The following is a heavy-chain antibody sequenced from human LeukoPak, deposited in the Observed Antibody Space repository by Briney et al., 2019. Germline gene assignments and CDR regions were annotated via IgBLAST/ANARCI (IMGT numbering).Heavy chain of an antibody. V-gene: IGHV4-59*01. CDR3: ARDIHDSWTNWFDP. CDR2: IYYSVST. J-gene: IGHJ5*02. Sequence: PSETLSLTCTVSGGSISSYYWSWIRQPPGKGLEWIGYIYYSVSTNYNPSLKSRVTISVDTSKNQFSLKLSSVTAADTAVYYCARDIHDSWTNWFDPWGQGTLVTVSS. CDR1: GGSISSYY. D-gene: IGHD3-3*01.